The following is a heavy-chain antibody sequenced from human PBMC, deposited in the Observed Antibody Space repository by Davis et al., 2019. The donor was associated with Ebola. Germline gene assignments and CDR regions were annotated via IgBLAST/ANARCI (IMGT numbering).Heavy chain of an antibody. V-gene: IGHV1-46*01. CDR2: INPSGGST. D-gene: IGHD6-13*01. CDR1: GYTFTSFA. J-gene: IGHJ3*02. Sequence: AASVKVSCKASGYTFTSFAISWVRQAPGQGLEWMGIINPSGGSTSYAQKFQGRVTMTRDTSTSTVYMELRSLRSDDTAVYYCARSALRQQLTFDIWGQGTMVTVSS. CDR3: ARSALRQQLTFDI.